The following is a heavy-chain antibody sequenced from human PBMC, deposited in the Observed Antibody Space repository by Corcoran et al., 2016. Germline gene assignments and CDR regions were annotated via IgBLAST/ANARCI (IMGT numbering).Heavy chain of an antibody. CDR2: IYYSGST. D-gene: IGHD2-2*01. Sequence: QVQLQESGPGLVKPSETLSLTCTVSGGSISSYYWSWIRQPPGKGLEWIGYIYYSGSTNYNPSLKSRVTISVDTSKNQFSLKLSSVTAADTAVYYCARWDCSSTSCYESAAFDIWGQGTMVTVSS. V-gene: IGHV4-59*01. CDR3: ARWDCSSTSCYESAAFDI. CDR1: GGSISSYY. J-gene: IGHJ3*02.